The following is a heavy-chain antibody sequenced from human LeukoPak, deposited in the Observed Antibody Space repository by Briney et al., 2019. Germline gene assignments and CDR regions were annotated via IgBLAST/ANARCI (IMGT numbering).Heavy chain of an antibody. Sequence: PSETLSLTCTVPGGSISSYYWSWIRQPPGMGLEWIGCIYYSGSTNYNPSLKSRVTISVDTSKDQFSLRLTSVTAADTAVYYCARSFLGDWYFDLWGRGTLVTVSS. D-gene: IGHD1-26*01. V-gene: IGHV4-59*01. CDR3: ARSFLGDWYFDL. J-gene: IGHJ2*01. CDR1: GGSISSYY. CDR2: IYYSGST.